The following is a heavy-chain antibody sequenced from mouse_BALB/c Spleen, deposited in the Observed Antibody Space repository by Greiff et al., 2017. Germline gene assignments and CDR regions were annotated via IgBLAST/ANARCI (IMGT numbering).Heavy chain of an antibody. CDR1: GYTFTNYW. V-gene: IGHV1-63*02. D-gene: IGHD1-1*02. CDR2: IYPGGGYT. Sequence: QVQLQQSGAELVRPGTSVKISCKASGYTFTNYWLGWVKQRPGHGLEWIGDIYPGGGYTNYNEKFKGKATLTADTSSSTAYMQLSSLTSEDSAVYFLPRGGDGGGVEADYWGQGTTLTVSS. CDR3: PRGGDGGGVEADY. J-gene: IGHJ2*01.